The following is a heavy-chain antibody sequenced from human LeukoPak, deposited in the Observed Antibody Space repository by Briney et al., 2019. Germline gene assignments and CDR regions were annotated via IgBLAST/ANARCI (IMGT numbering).Heavy chain of an antibody. Sequence: ASVKVSCKASGYTFTSYDINWVRQAAGQGLEWMGWMNPNSGYTGYAQKFQGRVTITTDESTSAAYMELSSLRSEDSAVYYCARDPHYWGQGTLVTVSS. J-gene: IGHJ4*02. CDR1: GYTFTSYD. CDR3: ARDPHY. V-gene: IGHV1-8*03. CDR2: MNPNSGYT.